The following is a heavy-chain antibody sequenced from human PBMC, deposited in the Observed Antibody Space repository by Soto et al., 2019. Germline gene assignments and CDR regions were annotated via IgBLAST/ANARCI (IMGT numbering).Heavy chain of an antibody. CDR3: ARAPRPAAIAVLDH. CDR1: GYSFTSYD. J-gene: IGHJ4*02. CDR2: VNPNTGDT. D-gene: IGHD6-19*01. Sequence: QVQLVQSGTEVKTSGASVKVSCKASGYSFTSYDINWLRQATGQGPEGMGWVNPNTGDTGLAQRFQARVTLRSDTSINTAYVEVSSLRPDDTAIYFCARAPRPAAIAVLDHWGQGTLVAVSS. V-gene: IGHV1-8*01.